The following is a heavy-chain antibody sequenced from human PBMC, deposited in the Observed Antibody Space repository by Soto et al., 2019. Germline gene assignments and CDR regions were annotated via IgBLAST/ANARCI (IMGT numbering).Heavy chain of an antibody. V-gene: IGHV4-59*08. D-gene: IGHD3-22*01. CDR3: AGSGYYHNSGMDV. J-gene: IGHJ6*02. Sequence: SETLSLTCTVSGGSISGYYWSWIRQPPGKGLEWIGYMYNTGSTVSNPSLKIQVAISVDTSKNQFSLNLNSVTAADTAVYYCAGSGYYHNSGMDVWGQGTTVTVSS. CDR2: MYNTGST. CDR1: GGSISGYY.